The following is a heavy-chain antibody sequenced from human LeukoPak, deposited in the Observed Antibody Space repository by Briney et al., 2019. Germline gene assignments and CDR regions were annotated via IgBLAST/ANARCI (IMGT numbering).Heavy chain of an antibody. Sequence: SQTLSLTCTVSGGSISSYYWSWIRQPPGKGLEWIGYIYYSGSTNYNPSLKSRVTISVDTSKNQFSLKLSSVTAADTAVYYCARGVGSGWHRDAFDIWGQGTMVTVSS. CDR3: ARGVGSGWHRDAFDI. V-gene: IGHV4-59*01. CDR2: IYYSGST. CDR1: GGSISSYY. D-gene: IGHD6-19*01. J-gene: IGHJ3*02.